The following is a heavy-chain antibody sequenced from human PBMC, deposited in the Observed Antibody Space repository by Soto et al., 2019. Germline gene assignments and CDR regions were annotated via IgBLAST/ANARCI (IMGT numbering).Heavy chain of an antibody. CDR2: IWFDGSNK. CDR1: GFTFSNYG. V-gene: IGHV3-33*01. Sequence: QVQLVESGGGVVQPAKSLRLSCAASGFTFSNYGMQWVRQTPGKGLEWVAGIWFDGSNKYYADSVKGRFTISRDNSKNTLYLQMNSLTAEDTVVYYCVRDYTYGRGTSYVHNCFDPWGQGTLVSVSS. CDR3: VRDYTYGRGTSYVHNCFDP. J-gene: IGHJ5*02. D-gene: IGHD3-10*01.